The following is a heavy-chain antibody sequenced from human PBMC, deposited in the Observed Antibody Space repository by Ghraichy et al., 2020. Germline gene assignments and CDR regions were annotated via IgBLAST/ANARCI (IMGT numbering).Heavy chain of an antibody. CDR3: SSGDTFDI. CDR2: INQDGREK. Sequence: GALRLSCAASGLIFSSYWMTWVRQAPGKGLEWVANINQDGREKYYVASVKGRFTISRDNAKNSLYLQMNGLRAEDTAVYYCSSGDTFDIWGQGTMVAVSS. J-gene: IGHJ3*02. D-gene: IGHD3-10*01. CDR1: GLIFSSYW. V-gene: IGHV3-7*03.